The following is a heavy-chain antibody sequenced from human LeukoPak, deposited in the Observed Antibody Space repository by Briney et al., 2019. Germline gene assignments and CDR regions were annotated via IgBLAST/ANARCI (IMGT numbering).Heavy chain of an antibody. J-gene: IGHJ4*02. Sequence: ASVKVSCKASGYTFTSFGISWVRQAPGQGPEWVGWISAYNGNSNYVQNLQGRVTMTTDTSTNTAYMELRSLRSDDTAVYYCATEIYYYDSSGYSRWGQGTLVTVSS. CDR1: GYTFTSFG. V-gene: IGHV1-18*01. CDR3: ATEIYYYDSSGYSR. CDR2: ISAYNGNS. D-gene: IGHD3-22*01.